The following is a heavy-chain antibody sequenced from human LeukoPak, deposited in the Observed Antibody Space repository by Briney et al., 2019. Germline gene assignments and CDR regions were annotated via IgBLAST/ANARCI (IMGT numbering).Heavy chain of an antibody. J-gene: IGHJ4*02. V-gene: IGHV3-11*01. Sequence: GGSLRLSCAASGFTFSDHYMNWIRQTPGKGLEWVSYISSSGSSISYADSMKGRFTISRDNAKNSLYLQMNSLRAEDTAVYYCAREPPRGSGYATFDSWGQGTRVTVSS. D-gene: IGHD5-12*01. CDR1: GFTFSDHY. CDR2: ISSSGSSI. CDR3: AREPPRGSGYATFDS.